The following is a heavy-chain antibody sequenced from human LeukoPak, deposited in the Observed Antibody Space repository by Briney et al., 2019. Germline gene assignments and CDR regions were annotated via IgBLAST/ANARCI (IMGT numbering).Heavy chain of an antibody. V-gene: IGHV3-74*01. J-gene: IGHJ4*02. D-gene: IGHD6-19*01. CDR3: ARAEGYSSGWYCDY. Sequence: PGGSLRLSCAASGFTFSSYWMHWVRQAPGKGLVWVSRINSDSSSKSYADSVKGRFTISRDNAKNTLYLQMNSVRAENTAVYYCARAEGYSSGWYCDYWGQGTLVTVSS. CDR1: GFTFSSYW. CDR2: INSDSSSK.